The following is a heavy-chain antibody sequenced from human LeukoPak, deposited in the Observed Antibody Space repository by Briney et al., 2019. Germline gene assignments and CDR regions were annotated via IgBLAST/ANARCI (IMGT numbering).Heavy chain of an antibody. V-gene: IGHV4-34*01. CDR2: INHSGST. D-gene: IGHD1-20*01. CDR1: GGSFSGYY. J-gene: IGHJ6*03. Sequence: SETLSLTCAVYGGSFSGYYWSWIRQPPGKGLEWIGEINHSGSTNYNPSLKSRVTISVDTSKNQFSLKLSSVTAADTAVYYCASRRRILTGSYYYYYYMDVWGKGTTVTVSS. CDR3: ASRRRILTGSYYYYYYMDV.